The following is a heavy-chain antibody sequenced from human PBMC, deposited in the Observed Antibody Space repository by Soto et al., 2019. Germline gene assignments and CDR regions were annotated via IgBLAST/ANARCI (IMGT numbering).Heavy chain of an antibody. CDR1: GYSISSGYY. D-gene: IGHD3-16*01. CDR2: ISHSGST. V-gene: IGHV4-38-2*01. CDR3: ASLREWGDSYGPFDL. J-gene: IGHJ4*02. Sequence: PSETLSLTCAVSGYSISSGYYWGWIRQPPGKGLECIGSISHSGSTYYNTSLKSRVTISVDTSKKQFSLNLTSVTAADTAVYYSASLREWGDSYGPFDLWGQGTLVTVS.